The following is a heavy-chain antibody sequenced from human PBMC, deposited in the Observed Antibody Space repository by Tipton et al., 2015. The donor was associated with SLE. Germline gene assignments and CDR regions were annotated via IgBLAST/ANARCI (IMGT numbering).Heavy chain of an antibody. Sequence: SLRLSCAASGFTFSDYYMSWIRQAPGKGLEWVSYISSSGSTIYYADSVKGRFTISRDNAKNSLYLQMNSLRAEDTALYYCAKVEGRGIAAAGLDYWGQGTLVTVSS. CDR2: ISSSGSTI. CDR3: AKVEGRGIAAAGLDY. D-gene: IGHD6-13*01. CDR1: GFTFSDYY. J-gene: IGHJ4*02. V-gene: IGHV3-11*01.